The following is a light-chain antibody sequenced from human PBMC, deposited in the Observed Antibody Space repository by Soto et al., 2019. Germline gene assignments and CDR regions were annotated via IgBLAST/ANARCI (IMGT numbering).Light chain of an antibody. CDR1: QTVNNY. J-gene: IGKJ4*01. Sequence: EIVMTQSPATLSVFPGERATLSCRASQTVNNYLAWHQQKPGQAPRLLIYGVSTRATGIPARFSGSGSGTEFTLAINSLQPEDSAVYYCQQHNGWPLTFGAGTKVEIK. V-gene: IGKV3-15*01. CDR3: QQHNGWPLT. CDR2: GVS.